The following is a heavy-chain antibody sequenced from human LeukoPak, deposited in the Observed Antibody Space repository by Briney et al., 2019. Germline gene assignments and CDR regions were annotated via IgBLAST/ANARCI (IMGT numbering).Heavy chain of an antibody. V-gene: IGHV3-21*01. CDR2: ISSSSSYI. CDR3: ASLSLVGAPARFDY. Sequence: GGSLRLSCAASGFTFSSYWMSWVRQAPGKGLEWVSSISSSSSYIYYADSVKGRFTISRDNAKNSLYLQMNSLRAEDTAVYYCASLSLVGAPARFDYWGQGTLVTVSS. J-gene: IGHJ4*02. D-gene: IGHD1-26*01. CDR1: GFTFSSYW.